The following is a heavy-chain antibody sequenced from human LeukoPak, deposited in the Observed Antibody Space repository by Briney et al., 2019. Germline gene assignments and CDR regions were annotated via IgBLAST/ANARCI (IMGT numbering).Heavy chain of an antibody. CDR1: GFTFSSYW. CDR2: IKQDGSEK. J-gene: IGHJ3*02. V-gene: IGHV3-7*01. D-gene: IGHD2-2*01. Sequence: GSLRLSCAASGFTFSSYWMSWVRQPPGKGLEWVANIKQDGSEKYYVDSLKGRFTISRDNAKNSLYLQMNSLGAEDTAVYYCARRQCSSISCYYAFDIWGQGTMVTVSS. CDR3: ARRQCSSISCYYAFDI.